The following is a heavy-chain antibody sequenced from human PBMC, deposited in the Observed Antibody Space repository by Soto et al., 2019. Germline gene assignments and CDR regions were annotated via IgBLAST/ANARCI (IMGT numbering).Heavy chain of an antibody. D-gene: IGHD2-2*01. CDR2: VYYSGST. Sequence: PSETLSLSCTFSGDSIGSDTYYGGWIRQPPGKGLEWIASVYYSGSTYYNPSLKSRVTISADTSKDQFSLKLTSVTAADTAVYYCARLHCSSTSCYSYYYYYMDVWGKGTTVPVSS. CDR1: GDSIGSDTYY. J-gene: IGHJ6*03. V-gene: IGHV4-39*01. CDR3: ARLHCSSTSCYSYYYYYMDV.